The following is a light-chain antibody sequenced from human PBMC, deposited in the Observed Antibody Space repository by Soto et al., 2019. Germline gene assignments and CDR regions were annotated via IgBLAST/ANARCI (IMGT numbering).Light chain of an antibody. CDR1: QSISSC. Sequence: DIQMTQSPSTLSASVGDRVTITCRASQSISSCLAWYQQKPGKAPKLLIYNASSLESGVPSRFSGSGSGTEFSLTTSSLQPDDVATYYCQQYNSYSSWTFGQGTKVEIK. CDR2: NAS. J-gene: IGKJ1*01. CDR3: QQYNSYSSWT. V-gene: IGKV1-5*03.